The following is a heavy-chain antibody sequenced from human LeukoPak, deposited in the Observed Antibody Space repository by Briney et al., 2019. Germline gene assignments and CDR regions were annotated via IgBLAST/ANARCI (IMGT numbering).Heavy chain of an antibody. D-gene: IGHD6-6*01. V-gene: IGHV5-51*01. CDR3: ARPSYSSSRYYYYGMDV. Sequence: GESLKISCKGSGYSFTNYWIGWVRQMPGKGLEWMWIIYPGDSDTRYSPSFQGQVTISADKSISTAYLQWSSLKASDTAMYYCARPSYSSSRYYYYGMDVWGQGTTVTVSS. J-gene: IGHJ6*02. CDR1: GYSFTNYW. CDR2: IYPGDSDT.